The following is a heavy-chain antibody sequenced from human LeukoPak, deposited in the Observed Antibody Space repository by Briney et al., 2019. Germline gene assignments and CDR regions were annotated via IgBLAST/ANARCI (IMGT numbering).Heavy chain of an antibody. CDR1: GFNFGDYA. V-gene: IGHV3-49*04. CDR2: IRNKVSGGTI. CDR3: LRYYGSGSLSGY. Sequence: GGSLRLSCTDSGFNFGDYAMGWVRQAPGKGLEWVGFIRNKVSGGTIEYAAAVKGRFTISRDDSKSIASLQMDSLKTEDTAVYYCLRYYGSGSLSGYWGQGTLVTVSS. J-gene: IGHJ4*02. D-gene: IGHD3-10*01.